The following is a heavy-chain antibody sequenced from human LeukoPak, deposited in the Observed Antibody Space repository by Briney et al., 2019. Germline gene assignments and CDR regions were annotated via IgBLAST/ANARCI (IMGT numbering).Heavy chain of an antibody. V-gene: IGHV1-69*05. CDR1: GGTFSSYA. CDR2: IIPIFGTA. D-gene: IGHD4-17*01. J-gene: IGHJ6*03. Sequence: ASVKVSCKASGGTFSSYAISWVRQAPGQGLEWMGRIIPIFGTANYAQKFQGRVTITTDESTSTAYMELSSLRSEDTAVYYCARNYGDYFAYIDVWGKGTTVTVSS. CDR3: ARNYGDYFAYIDV.